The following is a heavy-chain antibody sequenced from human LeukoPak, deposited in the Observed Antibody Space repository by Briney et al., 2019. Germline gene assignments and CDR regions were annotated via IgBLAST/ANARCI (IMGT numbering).Heavy chain of an antibody. Sequence: PGGSLRLSCAASGFIFRSYWMYWVRQAPGKGLEWVANIKQDGSDKYYEDSVKGRFTISRDNAKNSVYLQMNSLRVDDTAVYYCAFSTMGGQGTLVTVSS. J-gene: IGHJ4*02. V-gene: IGHV3-7*01. CDR2: IKQDGSDK. D-gene: IGHD5/OR15-5a*01. CDR3: AFSTM. CDR1: GFIFRSYW.